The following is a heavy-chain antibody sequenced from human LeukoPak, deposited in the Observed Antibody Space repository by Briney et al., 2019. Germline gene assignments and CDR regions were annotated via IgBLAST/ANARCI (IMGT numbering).Heavy chain of an antibody. CDR3: ARDPTDYGDYVDYYGMDV. CDR2: INPSGGST. Sequence: GASVEVSCKASGYTFTSYYMHWVRQAPGQGLEWMGIINPSGGSTSYAQKFQGRVTMTRDTSTSTVYMELSSLRSEDTAVYYCARDPTDYGDYVDYYGMDVWGQGTTVTVSS. J-gene: IGHJ6*02. V-gene: IGHV1-46*01. D-gene: IGHD4-17*01. CDR1: GYTFTSYY.